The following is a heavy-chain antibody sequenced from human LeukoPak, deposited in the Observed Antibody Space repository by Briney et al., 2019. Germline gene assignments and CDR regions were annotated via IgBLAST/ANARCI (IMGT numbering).Heavy chain of an antibody. D-gene: IGHD1-1*01. V-gene: IGHV3-30*03. CDR3: ARDPLGTRPGFDY. CDR2: ISYDGSNK. CDR1: GFTFSSYS. J-gene: IGHJ4*02. Sequence: GGSLRLSCAASGFTFSSYSMNWVRQAPGKGLEWVAVISYDGSNKYYADSVKGRFTISRDNSKNTLYLQMNSLRAEDTAVYYCARDPLGTRPGFDYWGQGTLVTVSS.